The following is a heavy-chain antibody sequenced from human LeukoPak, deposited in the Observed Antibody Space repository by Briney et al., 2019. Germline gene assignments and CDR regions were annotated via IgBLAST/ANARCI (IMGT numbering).Heavy chain of an antibody. V-gene: IGHV3-74*01. CDR2: INSDGSST. CDR1: GFTFSSYW. D-gene: IGHD1-26*01. Sequence: GGSLRLSCAASGFTFSSYWMHWVRHAPGKGLVWVSRINSDGSSTNQADSVKGRFTISRDNAKKALYLQMNSLRVEDTAVYFCARDTATELDVWGQGTTVTVSS. J-gene: IGHJ6*02. CDR3: ARDTATELDV.